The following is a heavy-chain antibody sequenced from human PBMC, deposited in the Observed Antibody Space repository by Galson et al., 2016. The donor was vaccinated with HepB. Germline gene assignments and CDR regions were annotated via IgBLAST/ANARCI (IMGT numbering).Heavy chain of an antibody. CDR2: TYYRSKWYN. D-gene: IGHD1-26*01. Sequence: CAISGDSVSSNSAAWNWIRQSPSRGLEWLGRTYYRSKWYNDYAVSVKSRITINPDTSKNQFSLQLNSVTPEDAAVYYCARTNSETYGGGNFDYWGQGTLVTGSS. CDR3: ARTNSETYGGGNFDY. CDR1: GDSVSSNSAA. J-gene: IGHJ4*01. V-gene: IGHV6-1*01.